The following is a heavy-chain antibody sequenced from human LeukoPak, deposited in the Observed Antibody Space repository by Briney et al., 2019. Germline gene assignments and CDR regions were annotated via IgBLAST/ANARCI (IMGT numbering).Heavy chain of an antibody. CDR3: AKEASPMIVVVNYYYYMDV. Sequence: PGGSLRLSCAASGFTVSSNYMSWVRQAPGKGLEWVSVIYSGGSTYYADSVKGRFTVSRDNSKNTLYLQMNSLRAEDTAVYYCAKEASPMIVVVNYYYYMDVWGKGTTVTVSS. CDR1: GFTVSSNY. CDR2: IYSGGST. D-gene: IGHD3-22*01. V-gene: IGHV3-66*01. J-gene: IGHJ6*03.